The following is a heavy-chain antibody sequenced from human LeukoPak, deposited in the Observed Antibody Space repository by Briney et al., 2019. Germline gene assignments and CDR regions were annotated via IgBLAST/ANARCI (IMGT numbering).Heavy chain of an antibody. CDR1: GYTFTSYG. D-gene: IGHD3-22*01. Sequence: ASVKVSCKASGYTFTSYGISWVRQAPGQGLEWMGWNSAYNGNTNYAQKLQGRVTMTTDTSTSTAYMELRSLRSDDTAVYYCARDRGYYYDSSGYYPDAFDIWGQGTMVTVSS. CDR3: ARDRGYYYDSSGYYPDAFDI. V-gene: IGHV1-18*01. CDR2: NSAYNGNT. J-gene: IGHJ3*02.